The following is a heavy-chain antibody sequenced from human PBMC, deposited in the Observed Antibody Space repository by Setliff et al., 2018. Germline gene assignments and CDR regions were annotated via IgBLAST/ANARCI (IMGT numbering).Heavy chain of an antibody. J-gene: IGHJ6*03. V-gene: IGHV4-61*09. CDR3: ARMSGFQYIDV. CDR2: FHTGGAT. CDR1: GGSISSGGFY. D-gene: IGHD3-3*01. Sequence: LSLTCSVSGGSISSGGFYWSWIRQSAGRGLEWIGHFHTGGATNFSPSLKSRVTISLDTSKNQFSLSLTSVTAEDTAVYYCARMSGFQYIDVWDKGTTVTVSS.